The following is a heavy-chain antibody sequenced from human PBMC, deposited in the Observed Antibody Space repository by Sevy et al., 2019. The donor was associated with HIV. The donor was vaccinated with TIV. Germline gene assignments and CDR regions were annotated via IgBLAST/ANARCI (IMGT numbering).Heavy chain of an antibody. V-gene: IGHV5-51*01. D-gene: IGHD2-2*01. CDR3: ARAYCSSTSCYLPWFDP. CDR2: IYPGDSDT. J-gene: IGHJ5*02. Sequence: GESLKISCKGSGYSFTSYWIGWVRQMPGKGLEWMGIIYPGDSDTRYSPSFQDQVTISADKSISTAYLQWSSLKASDTAMYYCARAYCSSTSCYLPWFDPWGQGTLVTVSS. CDR1: GYSFTSYW.